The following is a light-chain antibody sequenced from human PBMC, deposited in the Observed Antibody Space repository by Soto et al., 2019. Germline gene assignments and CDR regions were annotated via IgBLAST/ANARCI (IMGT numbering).Light chain of an antibody. CDR3: QQYNDYPWT. Sequence: DIQMTQSPSTRSASVGDRVTITSRGSQSVSNLLAWYQQRPGKAPKLLIYKASSLETGVPSRFSGSGSGTEFTLTISSLQPDDFATYYCQQYNDYPWTFGQGTEVEIK. J-gene: IGKJ1*01. CDR1: QSVSNL. CDR2: KAS. V-gene: IGKV1-5*03.